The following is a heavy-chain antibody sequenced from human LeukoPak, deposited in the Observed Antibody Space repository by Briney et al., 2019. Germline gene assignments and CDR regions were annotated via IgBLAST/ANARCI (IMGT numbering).Heavy chain of an antibody. J-gene: IGHJ4*02. CDR1: GFTLSSCA. CDR3: AKGYSSGWRTYFDY. D-gene: IGHD6-19*01. Sequence: GGSLRLSCAASGFTLSSCAMSWVRQAPGKGLEWVSGIISTGGSTYYADSVKGRFTISRDNSKSTLSLQMDSLRAEDTAVYYCAKGYSSGWRTYFDYWGQGTLVTVSS. V-gene: IGHV3-23*01. CDR2: IISTGGST.